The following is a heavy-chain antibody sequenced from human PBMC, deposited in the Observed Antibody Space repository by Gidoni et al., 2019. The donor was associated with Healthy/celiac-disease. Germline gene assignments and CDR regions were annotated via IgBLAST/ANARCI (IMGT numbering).Heavy chain of an antibody. J-gene: IGHJ6*02. D-gene: IGHD4-4*01. CDR2: INHSGST. CDR3: ARGWRVWYSNYWDNKQGGYGMDV. CDR1: GGSFSGYY. V-gene: IGHV4-34*01. Sequence: QVQLQQWGAGLLKPSETLSLTCAVYGGSFSGYYWSWLRQPPGKGLEWIGEINHSGSTNYNPSLKSRVTISVDTSKNQFSLKLSSVTAADTAVYYCARGWRVWYSNYWDNKQGGYGMDVWGQGTTVTVSS.